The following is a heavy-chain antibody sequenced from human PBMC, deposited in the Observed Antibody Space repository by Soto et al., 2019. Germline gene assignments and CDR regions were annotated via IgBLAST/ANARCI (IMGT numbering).Heavy chain of an antibody. CDR3: AREVEVHTPVFGF. D-gene: IGHD2-2*01. J-gene: IGHJ4*02. CDR1: GGTFNNYA. CDR2: ISPMFGKA. V-gene: IGHV1-69*01. Sequence: QVQLVQSGAEVKRPGSSVKVSCKASGGTFNNYAINWERQAPGQGLEWMGDISPMFGKANYAQKFQGRVKITADDSTATAYLELSSLRYEDTALYYCAREVEVHTPVFGFWGQGSLVSVSS.